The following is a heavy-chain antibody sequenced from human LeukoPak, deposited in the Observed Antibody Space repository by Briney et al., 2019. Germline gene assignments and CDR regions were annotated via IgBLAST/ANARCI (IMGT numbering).Heavy chain of an antibody. D-gene: IGHD2-2*01. CDR3: AVVVPAATPWYYYYYYMDV. Sequence: PSETLSLTCTVSGGSISSYYWGWIRQPPGKGLEWIGSIYYSGSTYYNPSLKSRVTISVDTSKNQFSLKLSSVTAADTAVYYCAVVVPAATPWYYYYYYMDVWGKGTTVTVSS. CDR1: GGSISSYY. V-gene: IGHV4-39*01. J-gene: IGHJ6*03. CDR2: IYYSGST.